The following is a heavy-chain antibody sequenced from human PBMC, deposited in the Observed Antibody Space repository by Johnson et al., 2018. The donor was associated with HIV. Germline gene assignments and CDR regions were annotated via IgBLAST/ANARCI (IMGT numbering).Heavy chain of an antibody. CDR2: IRYDGSNK. V-gene: IGHV3-30*02. CDR1: AFTFSRCG. D-gene: IGHD1-26*01. Sequence: VQLVESGGGVVQSGGSLRLSCAASAFTFSRCGMHWVRQAPGKGLEWVSFIRYDGSNKYYADSVKGRFTISRDNSKNTLYLQMNSLRAEDTAVYYCARDFVSWGATTGGPFDIWGQGTMVTVSS. J-gene: IGHJ3*02. CDR3: ARDFVSWGATTGGPFDI.